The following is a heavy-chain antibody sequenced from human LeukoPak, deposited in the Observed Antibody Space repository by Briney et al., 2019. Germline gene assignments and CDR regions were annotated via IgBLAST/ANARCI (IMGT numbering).Heavy chain of an antibody. Sequence: SCKVSGYTLTELSMHWVRQAPGKGLEWVAVKSYDGSNKYYADSVKGRFTISRDNSKNTLYLQMNSLRAEDTAVYYCARDGGEQLVGPFDYWGQGTLVTVSS. CDR3: ARDGGEQLVGPFDY. CDR1: GYTLTELS. CDR2: KSYDGSNK. D-gene: IGHD6-6*01. V-gene: IGHV3-30-3*01. J-gene: IGHJ4*02.